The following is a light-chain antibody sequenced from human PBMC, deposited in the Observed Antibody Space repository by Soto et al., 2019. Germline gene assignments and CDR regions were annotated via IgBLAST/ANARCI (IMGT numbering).Light chain of an antibody. Sequence: DIQMTQSPSTLSASVGDRVTITCRASQSISSWLAWYQQKPGKAPKLLIYDASSLKSGVPSRFSGSGSGTDFTLTISSLQSEDFTVYSCLQYHNLWAFGQGTKVDIK. CDR3: LQYHNLWA. CDR2: DAS. V-gene: IGKV1-5*01. J-gene: IGKJ1*01. CDR1: QSISSW.